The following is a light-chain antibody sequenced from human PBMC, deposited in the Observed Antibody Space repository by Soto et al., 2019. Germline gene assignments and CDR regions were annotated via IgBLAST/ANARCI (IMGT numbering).Light chain of an antibody. J-gene: IGLJ3*02. CDR1: SSDVGGYNY. Sequence: QSALTQPASVSGSPGQSITISCTGTSSDVGGYNYVSWYQQHPGKAPKLMIYEVNNRPSGVSNRFSASKSGNTASLTISGLQAEDEADYYCSSYRAYSTLWVFGGGTKLTVL. V-gene: IGLV2-14*01. CDR2: EVN. CDR3: SSYRAYSTLWV.